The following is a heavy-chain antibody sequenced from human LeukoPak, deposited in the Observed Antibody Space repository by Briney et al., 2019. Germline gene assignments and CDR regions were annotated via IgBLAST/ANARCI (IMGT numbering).Heavy chain of an antibody. CDR2: IYYSGST. CDR3: ARTRSKYCTNGVCYTGPYYMDV. CDR1: GGSISSYY. Sequence: SETLSLTCTVSGGSISSYYWSWIRQPPGKGLEWIGYIYYSGSTNYNPSLKSRVTISVDTSKNQFSLKLSSVTAADTAVYYCARTRSKYCTNGVCYTGPYYMDVWGKGTTVTVSS. D-gene: IGHD2-8*01. J-gene: IGHJ6*03. V-gene: IGHV4-59*01.